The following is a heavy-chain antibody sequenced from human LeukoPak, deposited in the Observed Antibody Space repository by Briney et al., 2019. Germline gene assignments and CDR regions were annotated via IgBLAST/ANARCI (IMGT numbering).Heavy chain of an antibody. CDR2: ISYDGSNK. CDR1: GFTFSSYA. V-gene: IGHV3-30-3*01. Sequence: SGGSLRLSCAASGFTFSSYAMHWVRQAPGKGLEWVAVISYDGSNKYYAGSVKGRFTISRDNSKNTLYLQMNSLRAEDTAVYYCARGISGYWGQGTLVTVSS. CDR3: ARGISGY. J-gene: IGHJ4*02.